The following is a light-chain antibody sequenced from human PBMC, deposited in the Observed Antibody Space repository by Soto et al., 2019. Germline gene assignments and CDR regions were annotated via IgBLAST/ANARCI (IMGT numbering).Light chain of an antibody. CDR2: EVS. J-gene: IGLJ3*02. Sequence: QSALTQPASVSGSPGQSITFSCTGTSGDIGGYDYVSWYQQHPGKAPKLMIFEVSNRPSGVSNRFSASKSGNAASLTISGLQAEDEADYDCTSYTANSTWVFGGGTKLTVL. CDR1: SGDIGGYDY. CDR3: TSYTANSTWV. V-gene: IGLV2-14*01.